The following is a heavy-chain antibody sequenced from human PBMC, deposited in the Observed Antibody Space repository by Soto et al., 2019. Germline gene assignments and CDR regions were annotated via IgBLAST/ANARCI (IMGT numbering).Heavy chain of an antibody. D-gene: IGHD3-22*01. CDR1: GDTFSSYA. V-gene: IGHV1-69*13. CDR3: ARDGSGYRSRASPMDV. J-gene: IGHJ6*02. Sequence: SVKVSCKASGDTFSSYAISWVRQAPGQGLEWMGGIIPIFGTANYAQKFQGRVTITADESTSTAYMELSSLRSEDTAVYYCARDGSGYRSRASPMDVWGQGTTVTVS. CDR2: IIPIFGTA.